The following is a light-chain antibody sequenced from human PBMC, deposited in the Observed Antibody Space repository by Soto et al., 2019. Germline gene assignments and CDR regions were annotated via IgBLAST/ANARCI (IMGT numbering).Light chain of an antibody. J-gene: IGKJ5*01. CDR3: QQYYDWPIT. CDR1: QSISSL. CDR2: GAS. Sequence: EIVLTQSPATLSVSPGERATLSCRASQSISSLLAWYPQKRGQAPRLLIYGASTRATGIPARFSGSGSGTDFTLTISSLQSEDFAVYYCQQYYDWPITLGQGTRLDIK. V-gene: IGKV3-15*01.